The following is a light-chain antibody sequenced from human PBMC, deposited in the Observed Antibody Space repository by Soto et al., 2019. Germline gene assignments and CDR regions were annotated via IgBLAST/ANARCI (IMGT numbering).Light chain of an antibody. CDR2: KAS. Sequence: DIQMTQSPSTLSASVGDRVTITCRASQSISSWLAWYQQKPGKAPKLLIYKASSLASGVPSRFSGSGSGTDFTPPISSLQPDDFATYYYQHYNSYPYTFGQGTKLEIK. CDR1: QSISSW. V-gene: IGKV1-5*03. CDR3: QHYNSYPYT. J-gene: IGKJ2*01.